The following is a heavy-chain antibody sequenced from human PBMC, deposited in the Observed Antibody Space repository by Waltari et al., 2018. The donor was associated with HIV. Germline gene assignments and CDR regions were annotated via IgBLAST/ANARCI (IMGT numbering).Heavy chain of an antibody. D-gene: IGHD3-22*01. J-gene: IGHJ3*02. CDR3: ARLFYYDTTGYINNAFDI. Sequence: IAWVRQMSGEGLEWMGIIYPFDSDTRYNPSFEGQITISADKSLATAYLEWSNLNASDAAIYYCARLFYYDTTGYINNAFDIWGQGTVVTVS. V-gene: IGHV5-51*01. CDR2: IYPFDSDT.